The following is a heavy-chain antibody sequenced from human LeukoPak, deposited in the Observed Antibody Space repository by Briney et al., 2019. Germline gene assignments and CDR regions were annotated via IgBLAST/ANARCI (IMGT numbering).Heavy chain of an antibody. V-gene: IGHV3-23*01. CDR2: VTGPGDTT. CDR1: GFNLNNYA. D-gene: IGHD2-21*01. CDR3: AKGAAIDH. J-gene: IGHJ4*02. Sequence: PGGSLRFSCAAPGFNLNNYAMNWVRQAPGKGLEWVAAVTGPGDTTYYADSVKGRFIISRDSFKDILYLQMNRLGAEDTALYYCAKGAAIDHWGQGTLVTVSS.